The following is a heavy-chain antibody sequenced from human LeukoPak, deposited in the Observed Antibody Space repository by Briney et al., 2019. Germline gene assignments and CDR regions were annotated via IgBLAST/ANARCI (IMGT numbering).Heavy chain of an antibody. V-gene: IGHV3-7*01. D-gene: IGHD5-12*01. CDR2: IKQDGSEK. J-gene: IGHJ4*02. CDR1: GFTFSSYW. CDR3: ARVSIVATINSGNDSDY. Sequence: GGSLRLSCAASGFTFSSYWMSWVRQAPGKGLEWAANIKQDGSEKYYVDSVKGRFTISRDNAKNSLYLQMNSLRAEDTAVYYCARVSIVATINSGNDSDYWGQGTLVTVSS.